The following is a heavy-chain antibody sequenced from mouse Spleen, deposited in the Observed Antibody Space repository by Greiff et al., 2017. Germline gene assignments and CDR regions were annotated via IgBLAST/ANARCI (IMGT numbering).Heavy chain of an antibody. V-gene: IGHV1-77*01. CDR3: ARKGGHYYGSSYVRYYAMDY. CDR2: IGPGSGST. CDR1: GYTFTDYY. D-gene: IGHD1-1*01. Sequence: QVQLQQSGAELVKPGASVKISCKASGYTFTDYYINWVKQRPGQGLEWIGKIGPGSGSTYYNEKFKGKATLTADKSSSTAYMQLSSLTSEDSAVYFCARKGGHYYGSSYVRYYAMDYWGQGTSVTVSS. J-gene: IGHJ4*01.